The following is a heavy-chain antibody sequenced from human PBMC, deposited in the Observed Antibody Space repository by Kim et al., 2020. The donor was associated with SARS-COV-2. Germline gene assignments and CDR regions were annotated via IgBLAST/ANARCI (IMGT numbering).Heavy chain of an antibody. V-gene: IGHV3-23*01. CDR3: AKDGGAVAGRGAFDY. J-gene: IGHJ4*02. D-gene: IGHD6-19*01. Sequence: SVKGRFTISRDNSKNTLYLQMNGLRAEDTAVYYCAKDGGAVAGRGAFDYWGQGTLVTVSS.